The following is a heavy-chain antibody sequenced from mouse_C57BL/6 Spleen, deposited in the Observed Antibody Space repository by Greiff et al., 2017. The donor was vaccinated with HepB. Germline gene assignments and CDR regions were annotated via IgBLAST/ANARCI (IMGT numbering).Heavy chain of an antibody. V-gene: IGHV1-59*01. J-gene: IGHJ3*01. CDR3: ARSIGFYDYEIPAWFAY. CDR2: IDPSDSYT. Sequence: QVQLQQPGAELVRPGTSVKLSCKASGYTFTSYWMHWVKQRPGQGLEWIGVIDPSDSYTNYNQKFKGKATLTVDTSSSTAYMQRSSLTSEDSAVYYCARSIGFYDYEIPAWFAYWGQGTLVTVSA. D-gene: IGHD2-4*01. CDR1: GYTFTSYW.